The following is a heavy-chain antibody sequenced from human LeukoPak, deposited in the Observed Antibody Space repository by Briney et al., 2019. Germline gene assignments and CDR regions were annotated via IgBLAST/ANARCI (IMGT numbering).Heavy chain of an antibody. CDR3: ARPTTGPATQGYDS. CDR2: IYYSGNT. J-gene: IGHJ4*02. V-gene: IGHV4-39*01. D-gene: IGHD1-1*01. Sequence: SETLSLTCTVSGGSISSSPYYWAWIRQPPGRGLEWIGSIYYSGNTYHNPSLKSRVTVSVDTSKNQFSLSVISVTAADTAVYFCARPTTGPATQGYDSWGQGILVTVAS. CDR1: GGSISSSPYY.